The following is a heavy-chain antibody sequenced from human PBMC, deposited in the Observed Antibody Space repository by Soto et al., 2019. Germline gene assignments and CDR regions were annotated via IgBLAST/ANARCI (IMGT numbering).Heavy chain of an antibody. CDR2: MNPNSGNA. J-gene: IGHJ4*02. CDR3: ARSSLGNMIRDDY. D-gene: IGHD3-10*01. Sequence: QVQLVQSGAEVKKPGASVKVSCKASGYTFTSFDINWVRQATGQGLEWMGWMNPNSGNAGYAQKFQGRVTLTRDTSISTAYMELSSLTSGDTAVYYCARSSLGNMIRDDYWGQGTLVTVSS. CDR1: GYTFTSFD. V-gene: IGHV1-8*01.